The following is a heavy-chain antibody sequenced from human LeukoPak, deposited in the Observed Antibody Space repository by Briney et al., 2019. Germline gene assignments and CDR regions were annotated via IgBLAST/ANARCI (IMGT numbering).Heavy chain of an antibody. CDR2: ISGSGVTT. CDR1: GFTFSSYA. CDR3: AKSLYCGGDCYNFQH. D-gene: IGHD2-21*01. V-gene: IGHV3-23*01. J-gene: IGHJ1*01. Sequence: GGSLRLSCAASGFTFSSYAMTWVRQAPGRGLEWVASISGSGVTTYYADSVKGRFTISRDSSKNTLYLEMNSLRAEDTAVYFCAKSLYCGGDCYNFQHWGQGTLVTVSS.